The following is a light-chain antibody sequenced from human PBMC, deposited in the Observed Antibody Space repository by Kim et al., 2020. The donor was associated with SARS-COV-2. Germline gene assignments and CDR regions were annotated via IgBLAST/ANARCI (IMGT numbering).Light chain of an antibody. Sequence: NFMLTQPHSVSESPGKTVAISCTRSSGSIASSYVQWYQQRPGSSPTTVIYENNQSPSGVPDRFSGSIDSSSNSASLTISGLKTDDEADYYCQSYDASNRVFGGGTKLTVL. CDR2: ENN. CDR3: QSYDASNRV. J-gene: IGLJ3*02. CDR1: SGSIASSY. V-gene: IGLV6-57*01.